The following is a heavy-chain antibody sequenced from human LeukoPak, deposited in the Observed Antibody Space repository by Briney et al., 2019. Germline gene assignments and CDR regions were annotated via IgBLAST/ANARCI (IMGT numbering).Heavy chain of an antibody. J-gene: IGHJ3*02. CDR1: GFTFSNAW. CDR2: IRSTSGGGTT. V-gene: IGHV3-15*01. Sequence: PGGSLRLSCAASGFTFSNAWMSWVRQAPGKGLEWVGRIRSTSGGGTTEYAAPLKGRFTISRDDSKNTLYLQMNSLTTEDTAVYYCAKYGAGYCSSTSCSWYAFDIWGQGTMVTVSS. D-gene: IGHD2-2*01. CDR3: AKYGAGYCSSTSCSWYAFDI.